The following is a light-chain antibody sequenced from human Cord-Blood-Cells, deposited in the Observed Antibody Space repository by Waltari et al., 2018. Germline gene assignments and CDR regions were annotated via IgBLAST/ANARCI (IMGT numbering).Light chain of an antibody. J-gene: IGKJ1*01. V-gene: IGKV3-11*01. CDR1: QSVSSY. CDR3: QQRSNWPPA. CDR2: DAS. Sequence: EIVLTQSPATLSLSPGERATLSCRASQSVSSYLAWYQQKPGQAPRLLIFDASNRAAGIPARFSGSGSETDFTLTISSLEPEDFVVYYCQQRSNWPPAFGQGTKVEIK.